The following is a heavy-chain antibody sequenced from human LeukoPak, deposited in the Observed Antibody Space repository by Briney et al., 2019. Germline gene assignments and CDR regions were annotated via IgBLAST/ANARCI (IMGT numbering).Heavy chain of an antibody. Sequence: PGGSLRLSCAASGFTFSSYSMNWVRQAPGKGLEWVSSISSSSYIYYADSVKGRFTISRDNAKNSLYLQMNSLRAEDTAVYYCARGLRYYYGSGSYSPADYWGQGTLVTVSS. CDR2: ISSSSYI. J-gene: IGHJ4*02. CDR3: ARGLRYYYGSGSYSPADY. V-gene: IGHV3-21*01. D-gene: IGHD3-10*01. CDR1: GFTFSSYS.